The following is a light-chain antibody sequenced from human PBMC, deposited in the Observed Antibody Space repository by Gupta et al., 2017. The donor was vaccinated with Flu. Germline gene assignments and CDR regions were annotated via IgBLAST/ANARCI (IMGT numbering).Light chain of an antibody. CDR2: GSS. CDR1: QSVRTN. CDR3: QQYNNGHCGT. Sequence: ATLSVSPGERATLSCGASQSVRTNVAWYQQKPGQAPRLLIYGSSTRATDVPARFSGSGSGTECTLTISRLQSEDFAVYYWQQYNNGHCGTFGGGTKVEIK. J-gene: IGKJ4*01. V-gene: IGKV3-15*01.